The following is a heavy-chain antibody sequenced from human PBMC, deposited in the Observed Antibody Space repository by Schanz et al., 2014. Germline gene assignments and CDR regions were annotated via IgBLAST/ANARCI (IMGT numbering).Heavy chain of an antibody. CDR2: ISGTGGST. J-gene: IGHJ3*01. D-gene: IGHD1-1*01. Sequence: EVQLVESGGGLVQPGGSLRLSCAASGFTVSSNYMSWVRQAPGKGLEWVSGISGTGGSTYHADSVKGRFTISRDNSENTVYLQMNSLRAEDTAVYYCVRDAGRDGYNLAFDVWGQGTLVTVSS. CDR3: VRDAGRDGYNLAFDV. V-gene: IGHV3-23*04. CDR1: GFTVSSNY.